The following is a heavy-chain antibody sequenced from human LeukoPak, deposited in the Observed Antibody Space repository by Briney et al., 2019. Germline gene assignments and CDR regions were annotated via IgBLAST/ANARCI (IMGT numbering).Heavy chain of an antibody. D-gene: IGHD1-26*01. CDR1: GYSFPTYW. Sequence: GESLKISCEASGYSFPTYWIDWVRQMPGKGLEWMGIIYPGDSDTRYGPSFQGQVTISADKSIGTAYLQWSSLKASDTAMYYCARRSSGSSYDYWGQGTLVTVSS. CDR3: ARRSSGSSYDY. J-gene: IGHJ4*02. CDR2: IYPGDSDT. V-gene: IGHV5-51*01.